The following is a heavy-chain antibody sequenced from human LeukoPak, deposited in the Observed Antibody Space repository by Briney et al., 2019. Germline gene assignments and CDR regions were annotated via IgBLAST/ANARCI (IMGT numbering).Heavy chain of an antibody. V-gene: IGHV3-23*01. J-gene: IGHJ4*02. D-gene: IGHD6-19*01. CDR1: GFTFSSYA. CDR2: ISGSGGST. Sequence: GGSLSLSCAASGFTFSSYAMSWVRQAPGKGLEWVSAISGSGGSTYYADSVKGRFTISRDNSKNTLYLQMNSLRAEDTAVYYCARESDSSGWLDWGQGTLVTVSS. CDR3: ARESDSSGWLD.